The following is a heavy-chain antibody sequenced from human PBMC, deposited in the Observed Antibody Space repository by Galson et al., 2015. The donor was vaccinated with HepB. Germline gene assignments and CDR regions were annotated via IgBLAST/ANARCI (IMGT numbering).Heavy chain of an antibody. CDR2: INTNTGNP. V-gene: IGHV7-4-1*02. J-gene: IGHJ6*02. Sequence: QSGAEVKKPGASVKVSCKASGYTFTSYAMNWVRQAPGQGLEWMGWINTNTGNPTYAQGFTGRFVFSLDTSVSTAYLQISSLKAEDTAVYYCARYPLRDYYYGMDVWGQGTTVTVSS. CDR3: ARYPLRDYYYGMDV. D-gene: IGHD4-17*01. CDR1: GYTFTSYA.